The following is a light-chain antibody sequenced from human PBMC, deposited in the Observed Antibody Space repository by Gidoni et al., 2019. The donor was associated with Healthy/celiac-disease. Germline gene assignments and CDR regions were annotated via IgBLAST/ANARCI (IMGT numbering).Light chain of an antibody. Sequence: QSALTQPASVSGSPGRSITISCTGPSSDVGAYNYVSWYQQHPGKAPKLMISEVSRPSGFSNRFSGSKSGNTASLTISGLQAEDEADYYCSSYTSSSTVVFGGGTKLAVL. V-gene: IGLV2-14*01. CDR1: SSDVGAYNY. J-gene: IGLJ2*01. CDR2: EVS. CDR3: SSYTSSSTVV.